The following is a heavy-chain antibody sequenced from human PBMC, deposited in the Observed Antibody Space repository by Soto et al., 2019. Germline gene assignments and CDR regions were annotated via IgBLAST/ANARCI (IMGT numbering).Heavy chain of an antibody. J-gene: IGHJ4*02. D-gene: IGHD3-3*01. CDR1: GGTLSSFINYP. Sequence: QMQLVQSGAEVKKPGSSVKVSCKASGGTLSSFINYPINWVRQAPGQGLEWMGGIVPNVGTVNYAQKFQGRVMITADKSTGTAYMEVSSLRSEDTALYYCARRDTSGFLRYFDNWGQGTLVTVSS. CDR3: ARRDTSGFLRYFDN. V-gene: IGHV1-69*06. CDR2: IVPNVGTV.